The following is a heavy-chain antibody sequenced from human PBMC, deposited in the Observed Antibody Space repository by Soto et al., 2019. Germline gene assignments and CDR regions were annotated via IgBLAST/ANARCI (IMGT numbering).Heavy chain of an antibody. J-gene: IGHJ4*02. CDR3: ARSTSRQWFGELSESFDY. Sequence: GGSLRFSCAASGFTFSDYYMSWIRQAPGKGLEWVSYISSSSSYTNYADSAKGRFTISRDNAKNSLYLQMNSLRAEDTAVYYCARSTSRQWFGELSESFDYWGQGTLVTVSS. CDR2: ISSSSSYT. V-gene: IGHV3-11*06. CDR1: GFTFSDYY. D-gene: IGHD3-10*01.